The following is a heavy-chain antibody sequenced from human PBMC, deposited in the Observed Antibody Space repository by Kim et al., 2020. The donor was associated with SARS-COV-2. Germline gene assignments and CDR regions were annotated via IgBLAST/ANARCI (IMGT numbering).Heavy chain of an antibody. CDR2: T. CDR3: ARGLMWSGMDV. J-gene: IGHJ6*02. Sequence: TNYNPTLKSRVTISVDTSKNQFSLKLSSVTAADTAVYYCARGLMWSGMDVWGQGTTVTVSS. D-gene: IGHD2-21*01. V-gene: IGHV4-34*01.